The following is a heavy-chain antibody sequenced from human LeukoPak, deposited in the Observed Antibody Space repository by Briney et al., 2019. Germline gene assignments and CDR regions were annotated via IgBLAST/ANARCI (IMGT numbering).Heavy chain of an antibody. J-gene: IGHJ4*02. CDR1: GGSVPRKIGP. Sequence: SQTLPLTCPISGGSVPRKIGPWNWLTHSPARALEGLGRTCYRSKRYNDYAVSVKSQITINPYKSKDLFALQLNYMTPDDTAVYYCARGDYFDLGAQGTGVRVFS. CDR3: ARGDYFDL. V-gene: IGHV6-1*01. CDR2: TCYRSKRYN.